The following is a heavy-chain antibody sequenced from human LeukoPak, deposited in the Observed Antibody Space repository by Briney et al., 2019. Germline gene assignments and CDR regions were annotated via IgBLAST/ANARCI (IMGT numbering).Heavy chain of an antibody. CDR3: ARGFGSSPDY. Sequence: PSETLSFTCTVSGGSLISYYWSWIRQPPGKGLEWIGYIYYSGNTDYNPSLRSRVTISVDTSKNQFSLKLSSVTAADTAVYYCARGFGSSPDYWGQGTLVTVSS. CDR1: GGSLISYY. V-gene: IGHV4-59*12. J-gene: IGHJ4*02. D-gene: IGHD6-13*01. CDR2: IYYSGNT.